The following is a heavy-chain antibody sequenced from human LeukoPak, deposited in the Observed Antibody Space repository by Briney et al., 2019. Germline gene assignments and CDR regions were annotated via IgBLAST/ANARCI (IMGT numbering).Heavy chain of an antibody. CDR1: GYSFTSYW. D-gene: IGHD3-22*01. J-gene: IGHJ4*02. V-gene: IGHV5-51*01. CDR2: IYPGDSDT. CDR3: ARQNYYDSSGPYFDY. Sequence: GESLKISCQGSGYSFTSYWIGWVRQMPGKGLEWMGIIYPGDSDTRYSPSFQGQVTISADKSIGTAYLQWSSLKASDTAMYYCARQNYYDSSGPYFDYWGQGTLVTVSS.